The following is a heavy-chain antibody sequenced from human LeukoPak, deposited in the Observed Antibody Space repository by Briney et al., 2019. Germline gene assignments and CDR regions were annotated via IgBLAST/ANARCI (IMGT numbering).Heavy chain of an antibody. CDR3: ARAGYSSSWYGYYYYGMDV. V-gene: IGHV1-8*01. Sequence: APVKVSCKASGYTFTSYDINWVRQATGQGLEWMGWMNPNSGNTGYAQKFQGRVTMTRNTSISTAYMELSSLRSEDTAVYYCARAGYSSSWYGYYYYGMDVWGQGTTVTVSS. CDR2: MNPNSGNT. D-gene: IGHD6-13*01. CDR1: GYTFTSYD. J-gene: IGHJ6*02.